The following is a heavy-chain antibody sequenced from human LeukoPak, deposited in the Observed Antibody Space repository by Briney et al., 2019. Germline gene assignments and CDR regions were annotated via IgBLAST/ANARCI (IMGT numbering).Heavy chain of an antibody. D-gene: IGHD6-19*01. Sequence: GGSLRLSCAASGFTFSSYIMHWVRQAPGKGLEWVSSILSNGFDTSYAESVKGRITISRDNSKNTLYLRMSSLRAEDTAIYYCAKGSKGIAVAGSFDYWGQGTLVIVSS. CDR1: GFTFSSYI. J-gene: IGHJ4*02. V-gene: IGHV3-23*01. CDR2: ILSNGFDT. CDR3: AKGSKGIAVAGSFDY.